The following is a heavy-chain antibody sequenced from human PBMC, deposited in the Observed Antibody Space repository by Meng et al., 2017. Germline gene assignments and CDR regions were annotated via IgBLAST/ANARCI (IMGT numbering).Heavy chain of an antibody. CDR2: ISGSGGST. Sequence: EVQLVEVGGGLVQPGGSLGFSCAASGFTFSSYAMSWVRQAPGKGLEWVSAISGSGGSTYYADSVKGRFTISRDNSKNTLYLQMNSLRAEDTAVYFCARDSSSGWYHNYWGQGTLVTVSS. V-gene: IGHV3-23*04. D-gene: IGHD6-19*01. CDR1: GFTFSSYA. CDR3: ARDSSSGWYHNY. J-gene: IGHJ4*02.